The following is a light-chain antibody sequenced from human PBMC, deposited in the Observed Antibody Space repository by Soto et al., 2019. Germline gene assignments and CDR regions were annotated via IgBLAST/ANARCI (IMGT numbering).Light chain of an antibody. V-gene: IGKV3-11*01. J-gene: IGKJ4*01. CDR3: QQRYNWPLT. Sequence: EIVLTQSPATLSLSPGERATLSCRASQSVSSSLAWYQQKPGQAPRLLIYGASNGATGIPARFSVTGSGTDFTLTISSLEPEDFAVYYCQQRYNWPLTFGGGTKVEIK. CDR1: QSVSSS. CDR2: GAS.